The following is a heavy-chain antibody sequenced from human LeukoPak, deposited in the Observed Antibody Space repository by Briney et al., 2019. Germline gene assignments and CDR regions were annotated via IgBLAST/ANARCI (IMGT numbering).Heavy chain of an antibody. J-gene: IGHJ4*02. CDR1: GFTFSSYG. Sequence: PGGSLRLSCAASGFTFSSYGMHWVRQAPGKGLEWVAVISYDGSNKYYADSVKGRFTISRDNSKNTLFLQMNSLRAEDTAVFYCAKVRGYSYANEYHFDHWGQGALVTVSS. V-gene: IGHV3-30*18. D-gene: IGHD5-18*01. CDR3: AKVRGYSYANEYHFDH. CDR2: ISYDGSNK.